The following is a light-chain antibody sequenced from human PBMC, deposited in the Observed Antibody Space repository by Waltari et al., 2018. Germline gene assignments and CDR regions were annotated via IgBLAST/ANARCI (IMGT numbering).Light chain of an antibody. CDR3: CSNVDTGTSVV. CDR2: EVN. J-gene: IGLJ2*01. Sequence: QSALTQPASVSGSPGQSITISCTGTNSDVGSYLVSWYQHHPGKAPKLIIYEVNKRPAGVSNRFSGSKSGNTAALTISGLQAEDEADYYCCSNVDTGTSVVFGGGTKLAVL. CDR1: NSDVGSYL. V-gene: IGLV2-23*02.